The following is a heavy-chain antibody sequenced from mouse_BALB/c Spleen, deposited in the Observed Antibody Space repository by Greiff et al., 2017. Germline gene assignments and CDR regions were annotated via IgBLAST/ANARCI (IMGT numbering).Heavy chain of an antibody. CDR2: IWAGGST. CDR1: GFSLTSYG. J-gene: IGHJ2*01. Sequence: QVQLKESGPGLVAPSQSLSITCTVSGFSLTSYGVHWVRQPPGKGLEWLGVIWAGGSTNYNSALMSRLSISKDNSKSQVFLKMNSLQTDDTAMYYCAREGYGNSPFDYWGQGTTLTVSS. V-gene: IGHV2-9*02. D-gene: IGHD2-10*02. CDR3: AREGYGNSPFDY.